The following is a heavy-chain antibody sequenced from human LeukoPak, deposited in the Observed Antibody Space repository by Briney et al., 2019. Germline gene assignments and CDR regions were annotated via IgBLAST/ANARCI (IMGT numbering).Heavy chain of an antibody. D-gene: IGHD3-16*01. CDR3: ARGLGYPGGNWFDP. V-gene: IGHV4-4*02. J-gene: IGHJ5*02. Sequence: SSETLSLTCAVSGGSISSSNWWSWVRQPPGKGLEWIGEIYHSGSTNYNPSLKSRVTISVDKSKNQFSLKLSSVTAADTAVYYCARGLGYPGGNWFDPWGQGTLVTVSS. CDR2: IYHSGST. CDR1: GGSISSSNW.